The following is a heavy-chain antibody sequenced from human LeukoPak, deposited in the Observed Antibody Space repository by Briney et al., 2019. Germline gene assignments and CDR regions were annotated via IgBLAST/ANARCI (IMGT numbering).Heavy chain of an antibody. V-gene: IGHV3-21*01. CDR3: VRESRPGGAMGLYHNLDY. D-gene: IGHD1-1*01. J-gene: IGHJ4*02. Sequence: SGGSLRLSCAASGFTFSSYSMNWVRQAPGKGLEWVSSISSSSSYIDYAVSVKGRFTISRDNTKNLLFLEMNNLRGDDTAIYYCVRESRPGGAMGLYHNLDYWGQGTLVAVSS. CDR1: GFTFSSYS. CDR2: ISSSSSYI.